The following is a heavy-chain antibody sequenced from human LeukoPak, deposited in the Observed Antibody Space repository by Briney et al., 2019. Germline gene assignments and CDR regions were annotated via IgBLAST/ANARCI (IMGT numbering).Heavy chain of an antibody. CDR1: GGSISSYY. J-gene: IGHJ6*02. V-gene: IGHV4-59*01. D-gene: IGHD1-14*01. Sequence: SSETLSLTCTVSGGSISSYYWSWIRQPPGKGLEWIGYIYYSGSTNYNPSLKSRVTISVDTSKNQFSLKLSSVTAADTAVYYCARNHYDPSTYYYYGMDVWGQGTTVTVSS. CDR3: ARNHYDPSTYYYYGMDV. CDR2: IYYSGST.